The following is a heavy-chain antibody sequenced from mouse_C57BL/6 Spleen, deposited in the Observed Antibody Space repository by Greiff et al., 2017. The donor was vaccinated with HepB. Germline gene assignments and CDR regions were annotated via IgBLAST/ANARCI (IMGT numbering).Heavy chain of an antibody. CDR1: GYSITSGYY. V-gene: IGHV3-6*01. CDR3: ARELRSDY. CDR2: ISYDGSN. Sequence: EVKLMESGPGLVKPSQSLSLTCSVTGYSITSGYYWNWIRQFPGNKLEWMGYISYDGSNNYNPSLKNRISITRDTSKNQFFLKLNSVTTEDTATYYCARELRSDYWGQGTTLTVSS. J-gene: IGHJ2*01. D-gene: IGHD1-1*01.